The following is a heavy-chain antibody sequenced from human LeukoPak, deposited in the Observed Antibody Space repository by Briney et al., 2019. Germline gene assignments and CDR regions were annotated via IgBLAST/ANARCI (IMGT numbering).Heavy chain of an antibody. CDR1: GGSLSSYY. Sequence: SETLSLTCTVSGGSLSSYYWSWTRPPPGKGVEWIGYIYSSGSTNYNPSLKSRVTLSLDTSRNQFSLKLTSVTAADTAVYYCARDVYCGGDCSYFNSWGQGTLVTVSS. J-gene: IGHJ4*02. CDR3: ARDVYCGGDCSYFNS. V-gene: IGHV4-59*01. CDR2: IYSSGST. D-gene: IGHD2-21*02.